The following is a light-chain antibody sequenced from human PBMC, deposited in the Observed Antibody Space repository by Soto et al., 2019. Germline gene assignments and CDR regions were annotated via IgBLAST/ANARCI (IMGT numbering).Light chain of an antibody. Sequence: QSALTQPASVSGSPGQSITISCTGTSSDVGGYNYVSWYQQHPGIAPKLMISEVSNRPSGVSNRFSGSKSGNTASLTISGLQAEDVADYYCSSYTSSSTLVFGGGTKLTVL. CDR2: EVS. CDR3: SSYTSSSTLV. V-gene: IGLV2-14*01. J-gene: IGLJ2*01. CDR1: SSDVGGYNY.